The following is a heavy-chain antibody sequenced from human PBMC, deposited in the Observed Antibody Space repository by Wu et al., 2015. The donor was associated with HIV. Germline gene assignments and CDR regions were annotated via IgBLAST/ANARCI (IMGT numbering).Heavy chain of an antibody. CDR2: MNPNSGNT. D-gene: IGHD3-9*01. V-gene: IGHV1-8*01. CDR1: GYTFTSYD. CDR3: ARGFKDYDILTGYYPGWFDP. J-gene: IGHJ5*02. Sequence: QVQLVQSGAEVKKPGASVKVSCKASGYTFTSYDINWVRQATGQGLEWMGWMNPNSGNTGYAQKFQGRVTMTRNTSISTAYMELSSLRSEDTAVYYCARGFKDYDILTGYYPGWFDPWGQGTLVTVSS.